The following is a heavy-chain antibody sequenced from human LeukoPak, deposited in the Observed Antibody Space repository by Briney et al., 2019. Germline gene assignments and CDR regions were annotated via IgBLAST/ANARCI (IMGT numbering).Heavy chain of an antibody. D-gene: IGHD5-12*01. CDR1: GFTFSSYW. CDR2: INSDGSST. Sequence: QPGGSLRFSCAASGFTFSSYWMHWVRQAPGKGLVWVSRINSDGSSTSYADSVKGRFTISRDNAKNTLYLQMNSLRAEETAVYYCARVKSSGYGEYYFDYWGQGTLVTVSS. V-gene: IGHV3-74*01. CDR3: ARVKSSGYGEYYFDY. J-gene: IGHJ4*02.